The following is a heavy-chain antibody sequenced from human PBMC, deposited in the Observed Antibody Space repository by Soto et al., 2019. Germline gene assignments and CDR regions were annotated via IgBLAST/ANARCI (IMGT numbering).Heavy chain of an antibody. D-gene: IGHD2-2*01. CDR3: AIPPPVLPYFDY. CDR2: ISYDGSNK. CDR1: GFTFSSYA. J-gene: IGHJ4*02. V-gene: IGHV3-30-3*01. Sequence: GGSLRLSCAASGFTFSSYAMHWVRQAPGKGLEWVAVISYDGSNKYYADSVKGRFTISRDNSKNTLYLQMNSLRAEETAVYYCAIPPPVLPYFDYWGQGTLVTVSS.